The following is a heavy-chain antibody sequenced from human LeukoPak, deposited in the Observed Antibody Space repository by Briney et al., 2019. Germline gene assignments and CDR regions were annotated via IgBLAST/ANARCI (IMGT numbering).Heavy chain of an antibody. Sequence: SETLSLTCAVYGGTFSGNYWSWIRQPPGKGLEWIGEINHSGSANYNPSLKSRVTISVDTSKNQFSLNLSSVTAADTAVYYCARGRSRYCSSTSCRRYGMDVWGKGTTVTVSS. J-gene: IGHJ6*04. CDR1: GGTFSGNY. V-gene: IGHV4-34*01. CDR2: INHSGSA. D-gene: IGHD2-2*01. CDR3: ARGRSRYCSSTSCRRYGMDV.